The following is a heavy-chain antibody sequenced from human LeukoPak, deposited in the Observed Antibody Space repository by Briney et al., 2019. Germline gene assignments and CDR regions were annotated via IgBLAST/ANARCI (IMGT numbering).Heavy chain of an antibody. Sequence: SGPTLVNPTQTLTLTCTFSGFSLSTSGMCVSWIRQPPGKGLEWIGYIYYSGSTNYNPSLKSRVTISVDTSRNQFSLKLSSVTAADTAVYYCARRVDSSGFNWFDPWGQGTLVTVSS. CDR1: GFSLSTSGMC. CDR3: ARRVDSSGFNWFDP. V-gene: IGHV4-61*08. CDR2: IYYSGST. D-gene: IGHD3-22*01. J-gene: IGHJ5*02.